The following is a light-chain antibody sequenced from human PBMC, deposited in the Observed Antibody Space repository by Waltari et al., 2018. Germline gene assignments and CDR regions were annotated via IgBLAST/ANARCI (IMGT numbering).Light chain of an antibody. CDR3: QQYNSYSLCT. CDR1: QSISNW. V-gene: IGKV1-5*03. CDR2: KAS. Sequence: DIQITQSPPTLPSPVRDRVTISCRASQSISNWVAWYQQKPGKAPNLLIYKASTLESGVPSRFSGSGSGTDFTLTISSLQPDDFATYYCQQYNSYSLCTFGQGTKVEVK. J-gene: IGKJ1*01.